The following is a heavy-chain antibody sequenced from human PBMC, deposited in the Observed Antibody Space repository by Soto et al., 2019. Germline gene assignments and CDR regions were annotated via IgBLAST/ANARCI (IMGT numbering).Heavy chain of an antibody. CDR3: AKVLRYFDGPVGAFDI. CDR1: GFTFSSYG. V-gene: IGHV3-30*18. Sequence: VGSLRLSCAASGFTFSSYGMHWVRQAPGKGLEWVAVISYDGSNKYYADSMKGRFTISRDNSKNTLYLQMNSLRAEDTAVYYCAKVLRYFDGPVGAFDIWGQGTMVTVSS. J-gene: IGHJ3*02. D-gene: IGHD3-9*01. CDR2: ISYDGSNK.